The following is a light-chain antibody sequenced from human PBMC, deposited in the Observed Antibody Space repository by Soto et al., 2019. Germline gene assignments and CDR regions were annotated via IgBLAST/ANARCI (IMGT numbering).Light chain of an antibody. CDR3: LQYNSYSRT. CDR1: QSIITY. V-gene: IGKV1-5*01. Sequence: DIQMTQSPSTLSASVGDRVAITCRASQSIITYLAWYQQKPGKAPKLLIYDASTLESGVPSRFSGSGSGTEFTLTISSLQADDFATYYCLQYNSYSRTFGQGTKVDI. J-gene: IGKJ1*01. CDR2: DAS.